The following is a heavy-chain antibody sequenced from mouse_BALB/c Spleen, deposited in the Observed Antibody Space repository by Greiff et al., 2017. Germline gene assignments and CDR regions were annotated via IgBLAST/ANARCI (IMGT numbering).Heavy chain of an antibody. V-gene: IGHV1-9*01. CDR2: ILPGSGST. CDR1: GYTFSSYW. D-gene: IGHD1-1*01. Sequence: QVQLLQSGAELMKPGASVKISCKATGYTFSSYWIEWVKQRPGHGLEWIGEILPGSGSTNYNEKLKGKATFTADTSSNTAYMQLSSLTSEDAAVYYCARSGGSSPFDYWGQGTTLTVSS. CDR3: ARSGGSSPFDY. J-gene: IGHJ2*01.